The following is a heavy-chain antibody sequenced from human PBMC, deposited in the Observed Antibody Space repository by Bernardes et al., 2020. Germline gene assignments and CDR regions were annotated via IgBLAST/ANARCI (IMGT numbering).Heavy chain of an antibody. D-gene: IGHD4-17*01. V-gene: IGHV4-4*08. CDR2: VYSNGNT. Sequence: SETLSVTCTVSGGSITNYYWSWIRQPPGKGLEWIGYVYSNGNTDYNPSLESRGTLSVDTSKKQFSLNLRSVTTADTAVYYCARGGTAVNGFDYWGQGTLVTVSS. CDR3: ARGGTAVNGFDY. J-gene: IGHJ4*02. CDR1: GGSITNYY.